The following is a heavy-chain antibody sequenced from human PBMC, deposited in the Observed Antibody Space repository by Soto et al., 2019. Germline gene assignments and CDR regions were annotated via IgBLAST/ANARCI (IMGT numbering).Heavy chain of an antibody. Sequence: QVQLVQSGAEVKKPGASVKVSCKTSGYTFTSYGITWVRQAPGQGLEWMGWISGYNGNTNYAQKLQGRVSMTTDTSTTTAYMELTSLRSDDTAVCYCARGGVYCRAGSGPYNWFDPWGQGTLLTVSS. J-gene: IGHJ5*02. CDR2: ISGYNGNT. CDR1: GYTFTSYG. D-gene: IGHD2-15*01. V-gene: IGHV1-18*01. CDR3: ARGGVYCRAGSGPYNWFDP.